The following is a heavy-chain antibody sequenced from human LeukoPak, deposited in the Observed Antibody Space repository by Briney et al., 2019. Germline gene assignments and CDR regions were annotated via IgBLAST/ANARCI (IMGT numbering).Heavy chain of an antibody. CDR1: GFTFSSYG. J-gene: IGHJ5*02. V-gene: IGHV3-23*01. Sequence: GGSLRLSCAASGFTFSSYGMSWVRQAPGKGLEWVSAISGSGGSTYYADSVKGRFTISRDNSKNTLYLQMNSLRAEDTAVYYCATRTTVVTPCWFDPWGQGTLVTVSS. D-gene: IGHD4-23*01. CDR3: ATRTTVVTPCWFDP. CDR2: ISGSGGST.